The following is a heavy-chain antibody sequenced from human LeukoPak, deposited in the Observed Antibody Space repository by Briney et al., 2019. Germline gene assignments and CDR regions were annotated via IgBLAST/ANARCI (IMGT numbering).Heavy chain of an antibody. D-gene: IGHD2-2*01. Sequence: GGSLRLSCAASGFTFSSYAMSWVRQAPRKGLERVSAISGSGGSTYYVDSVKGRFTISRDNTKNPLYLQMNSLRAEDTAVYYCAKLFVPAATGAYFDYWGQGTLVTVSS. CDR1: GFTFSSYA. CDR3: AKLFVPAATGAYFDY. CDR2: ISGSGGST. J-gene: IGHJ4*02. V-gene: IGHV3-23*01.